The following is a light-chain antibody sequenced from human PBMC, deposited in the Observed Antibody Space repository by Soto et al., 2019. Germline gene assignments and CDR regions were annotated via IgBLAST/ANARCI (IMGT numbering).Light chain of an antibody. CDR1: QNVNSN. CDR2: GAS. CDR3: QQNNNWPIT. J-gene: IGKJ4*01. Sequence: EIVMTQSPATLSVSPGERATLPYRASQNVNSNLACYQQTPGQAPRLLIYGASTRATGIPARFSGSGSGTEFTLTISSLQSEDFAVYYCQQNNNWPITFGGGTKV. V-gene: IGKV3-15*01.